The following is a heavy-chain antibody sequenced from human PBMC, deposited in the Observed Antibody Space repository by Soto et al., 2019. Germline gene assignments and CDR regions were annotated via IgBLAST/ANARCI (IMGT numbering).Heavy chain of an antibody. Sequence: SVKVSCKASGGTFSSYAISWVRQAPGQGLEWMGGIIPIFGTANYAQKFQGRVTITADESTSTAYMELSNLRSEDTAVYYCARESRYCSGGSCYFLPGIDYWGQGTLVTVSS. D-gene: IGHD2-15*01. CDR3: ARESRYCSGGSCYFLPGIDY. J-gene: IGHJ4*02. CDR2: IIPIFGTA. V-gene: IGHV1-69*13. CDR1: GGTFSSYA.